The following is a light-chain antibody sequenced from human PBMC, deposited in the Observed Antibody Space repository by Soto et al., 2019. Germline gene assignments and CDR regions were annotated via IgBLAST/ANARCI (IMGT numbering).Light chain of an antibody. CDR3: LQAKHWPLYT. CDR1: QSLVYSDGNTY. CDR2: KVS. J-gene: IGKJ2*01. V-gene: IGKV2-30*01. Sequence: DVVMTQSPLSLPVTLGQPASISCRSSQSLVYSDGNTYLNWFHQRPGQSPRRLIYKVSNRDSGVPERFGGSGAGTDFTLKIRRVEAEDVVVYYCLQAKHWPLYTFGQGTKLEIK.